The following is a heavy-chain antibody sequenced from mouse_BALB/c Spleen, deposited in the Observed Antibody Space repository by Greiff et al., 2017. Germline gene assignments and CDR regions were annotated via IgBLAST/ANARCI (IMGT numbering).Heavy chain of an antibody. CDR1: GFTFSSYA. CDR3: ARGDGNYLWYFDV. CDR2: ISSGGST. J-gene: IGHJ1*01. V-gene: IGHV5-6-5*01. Sequence: EVMLVESGGGLVKPGGSLKLSCAASGFTFSSYATSWVRQTPEKRLEWVASISSGGSTYYPDSVKGRFTISRDNARNILYLQMTSLRSEDTAMYYCARGDGNYLWYFDVWGAGTTVTVSS. D-gene: IGHD2-1*01.